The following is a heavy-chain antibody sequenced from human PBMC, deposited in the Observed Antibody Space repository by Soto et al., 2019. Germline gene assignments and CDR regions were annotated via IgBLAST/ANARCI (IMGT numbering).Heavy chain of an antibody. J-gene: IGHJ4*02. Sequence: QVQLVQSGAEVKKPGSSVKVSCKASGGTFSSYAISWVRQAPGQGLEWMGGIIPIFGTANYAQKFQGRVTITAGESTSTAYMGLSSLRSEDTAVYYCARGGGRGPRGGSHVLYWGQGTLVTVSS. CDR2: IIPIFGTA. CDR3: ARGGGRGPRGGSHVLY. CDR1: GGTFSSYA. V-gene: IGHV1-69*01. D-gene: IGHD3-16*01.